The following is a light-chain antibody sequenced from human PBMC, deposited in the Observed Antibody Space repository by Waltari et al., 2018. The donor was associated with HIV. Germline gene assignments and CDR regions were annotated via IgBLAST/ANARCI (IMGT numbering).Light chain of an antibody. V-gene: IGLV2-14*01. Sequence: QSALTQPASVSGSPGQSITISCTGLHVDVGAFIFFSWYQHHPGKAPKLIIYEVHNRPAGVSDRFSGSKSGNSASLTISGLQTADEADYYCTSYTSGSVLFGGGTNLTVL. CDR1: HVDVGAFIF. CDR3: TSYTSGSVL. J-gene: IGLJ2*01. CDR2: EVH.